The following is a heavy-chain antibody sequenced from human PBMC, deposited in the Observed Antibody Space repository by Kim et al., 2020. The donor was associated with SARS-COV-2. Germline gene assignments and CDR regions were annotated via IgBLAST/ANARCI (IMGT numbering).Heavy chain of an antibody. Sequence: GSLRLSCAASGFYFSPYSMNWVRQTPAKGLEWLSYITGDSNTIYYADSVKGRFTVSRDNAKNSLSLQLNSLRDDDSAVYYCVRSTGHLDFWGRGTLVTVSS. D-gene: IGHD1-1*01. CDR1: GFYFSPYS. CDR2: ITGDSNTI. CDR3: VRSTGHLDF. V-gene: IGHV3-48*02. J-gene: IGHJ4*02.